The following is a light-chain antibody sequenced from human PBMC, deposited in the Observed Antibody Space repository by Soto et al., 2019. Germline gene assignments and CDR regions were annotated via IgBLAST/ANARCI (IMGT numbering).Light chain of an antibody. CDR1: SSDIGRYNY. CDR3: NSYTSTTTVV. CDR2: EVS. Sequence: QSALTQPASVSGSPGQSITISCTGTSSDIGRYNYVSWYQQHPGKAPKLMIYEVSNRPSGVSNRFSASKSGNTASLTISGLQAEDEADYYCNSYTSTTTVVFGGGTKLTVL. V-gene: IGLV2-14*01. J-gene: IGLJ2*01.